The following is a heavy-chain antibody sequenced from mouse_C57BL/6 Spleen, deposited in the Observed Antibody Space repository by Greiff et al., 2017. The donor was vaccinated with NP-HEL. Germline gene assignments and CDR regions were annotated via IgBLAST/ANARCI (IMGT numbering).Heavy chain of an antibody. CDR2: IDPEDGDT. J-gene: IGHJ1*03. V-gene: IGHV14-1*01. CDR1: GFNIKDYY. D-gene: IGHD4-1*01. CDR3: TKGLLLGRGYFDV. Sequence: EVQLQQSGAELVRPGASVKLSCTASGFNIKDYYMHWVKQRPEQGLEWIGRIDPEDGDTEYAPKFQGKATMTADPSSNTAYLQLSSLTSEDTAVYYCTKGLLLGRGYFDVWGTGTTVTVSS.